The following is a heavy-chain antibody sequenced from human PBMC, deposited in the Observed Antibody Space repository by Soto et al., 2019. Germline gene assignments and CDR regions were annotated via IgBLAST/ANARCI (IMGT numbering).Heavy chain of an antibody. D-gene: IGHD2-2*01. Sequence: QLQLQESGPGLVKPSETLSLTCTVSGGSISSSSYYWGWIRQPPGKGLEWIGSIYYSGSTYYNPSLKGRVTISVDTSKNQCSLKLSSVTAADTAVYYCARHIVVVPAAINWFDPWGQGTLVTVSS. CDR1: GGSISSSSYY. CDR2: IYYSGST. V-gene: IGHV4-39*01. CDR3: ARHIVVVPAAINWFDP. J-gene: IGHJ5*02.